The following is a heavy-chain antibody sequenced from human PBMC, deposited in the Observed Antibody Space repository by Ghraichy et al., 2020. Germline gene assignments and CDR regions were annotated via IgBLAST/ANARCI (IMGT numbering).Heavy chain of an antibody. Sequence: GGSLRLSCAASGFTFSSYWMHWVRQAPGKGLVWVSRINSDGSSTSYADSVKGRFTISRDNAKNTLYLQMNSLRAEDTAVYYCARGNDDSSGYYYVYPDYYGMDVWGQGTTVTVSS. CDR3: ARGNDDSSGYYYVYPDYYGMDV. J-gene: IGHJ6*02. D-gene: IGHD3-22*01. CDR2: INSDGSST. V-gene: IGHV3-74*01. CDR1: GFTFSSYW.